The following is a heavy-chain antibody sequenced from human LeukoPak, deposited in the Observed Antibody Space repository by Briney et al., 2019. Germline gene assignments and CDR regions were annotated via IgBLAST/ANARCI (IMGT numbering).Heavy chain of an antibody. J-gene: IGHJ4*02. Sequence: GGSLRLSCAASGFTFSSYAMSWVRQAPGKGLEWVPAIGGSGDTTYYADSVKGRFTISRDYSKNTLYLQMNSLRAEDTAVYYCAKFHIVVVNGYFDYWGQGTLVTVSS. D-gene: IGHD2-21*01. CDR3: AKFHIVVVNGYFDY. CDR2: IGGSGDTT. V-gene: IGHV3-23*01. CDR1: GFTFSSYA.